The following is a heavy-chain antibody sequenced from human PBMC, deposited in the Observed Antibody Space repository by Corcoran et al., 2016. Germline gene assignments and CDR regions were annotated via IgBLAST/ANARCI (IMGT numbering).Heavy chain of an antibody. CDR1: GFTFSSYG. D-gene: IGHD3-16*01. CDR2: IWYDGSNK. Sequence: QVQLVESGGGVVQPGRSLRLSCAASGFTFSSYGMHWVRQAPGKGLEWVAVIWYDGSNKYYADSVKGRFTISRDNSKNTLYLQMNSLRAEDKAVDYGARDPGDPGGKPAGWFDPWGQGTLVTVSS. J-gene: IGHJ5*02. V-gene: IGHV3-33*01. CDR3: ARDPGDPGGKPAGWFDP.